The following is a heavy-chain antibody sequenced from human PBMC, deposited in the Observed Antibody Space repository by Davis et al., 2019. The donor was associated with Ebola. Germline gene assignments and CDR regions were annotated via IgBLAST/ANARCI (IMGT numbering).Heavy chain of an antibody. Sequence: GESLKISCAASGFIVSDKYMSWVRQAPGKGLEWVSVIYRDERTYYADSVKGRFTVSRDNSKNTLYLQMNSLRVEDTAVYYCAKGGSGWPSDYSYGMGVWGKGTTVTVSS. J-gene: IGHJ6*04. V-gene: IGHV3-53*01. D-gene: IGHD6-19*01. CDR2: IYRDERT. CDR1: GFIVSDKY. CDR3: AKGGSGWPSDYSYGMGV.